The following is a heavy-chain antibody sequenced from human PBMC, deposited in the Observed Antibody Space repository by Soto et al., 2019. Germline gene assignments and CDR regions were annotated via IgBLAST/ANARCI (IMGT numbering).Heavy chain of an antibody. J-gene: IGHJ4*02. Sequence: PGGSLRLSCAASGFTFSSYWVNWVRQAPGKGVEWVANIKQDGSEKNFVDSVKGRFTISRDNARKSLYLQMNSLRPEDTAVYYCTTVMVRGVLDYWGQGTLV. V-gene: IGHV3-7*03. CDR3: TTVMVRGVLDY. D-gene: IGHD3-10*01. CDR2: IKQDGSEK. CDR1: GFTFSSYW.